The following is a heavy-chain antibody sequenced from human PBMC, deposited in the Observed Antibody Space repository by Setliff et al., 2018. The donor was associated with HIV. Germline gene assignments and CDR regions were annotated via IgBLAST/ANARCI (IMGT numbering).Heavy chain of an antibody. J-gene: IGHJ2*01. D-gene: IGHD3-10*01. Sequence: SETLSLTCAVYGGSLSGYYWSWVRQSPGRGLEWIGEINQSGNTNFNPSLKSRLIISVDTSKSQFSLKLTPVTAADTALYYCAREGGQGYSGSGSFYHRNFDLWGRGTLVTVPS. CDR2: INQSGNT. V-gene: IGHV4-34*01. CDR3: AREGGQGYSGSGSFYHRNFDL. CDR1: GGSLSGYY.